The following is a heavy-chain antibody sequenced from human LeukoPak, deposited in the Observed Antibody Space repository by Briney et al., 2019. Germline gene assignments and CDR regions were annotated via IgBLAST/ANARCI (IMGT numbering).Heavy chain of an antibody. CDR2: IHYIGNT. CDR3: ARVRDDYFFDY. D-gene: IGHD3-3*01. J-gene: IGHJ4*02. Sequence: SETLSLTCTVSGDSIGTSGYYWSWIRQHPGTGLEWIAYIHYIGNTYYNPSLESRVTMSVDTSSNQFSLNVASVTAADTAVYYCARVRDDYFFDYWGQGILVTVSS. V-gene: IGHV4-31*03. CDR1: GDSIGTSGYY.